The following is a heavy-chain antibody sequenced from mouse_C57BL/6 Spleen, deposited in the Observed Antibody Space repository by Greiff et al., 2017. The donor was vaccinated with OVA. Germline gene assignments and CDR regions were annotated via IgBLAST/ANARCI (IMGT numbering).Heavy chain of an antibody. V-gene: IGHV1-82*01. CDR2: IYPGDGDT. J-gene: IGHJ2*01. CDR3: ARAGEQDYFDY. CDR1: GYAFSSSW. Sequence: QVQLQQSGPELVKPGASVKISCKASGYAFSSSWMNWVKQRPGKGLEWIGRIYPGDGDTNYNGKFKGKATLTADKSSSTAYMQLSSLTSEDSAVYFCARAGEQDYFDYWGQGTTLTVSS.